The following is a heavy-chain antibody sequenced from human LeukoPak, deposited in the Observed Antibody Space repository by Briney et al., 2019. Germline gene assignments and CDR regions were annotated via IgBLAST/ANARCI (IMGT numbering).Heavy chain of an antibody. CDR2: ISSSSSYI. J-gene: IGHJ4*02. V-gene: IGHV3-21*01. D-gene: IGHD1-26*01. CDR1: GFTFSTYD. CDR3: ARGNSGSYYSDY. Sequence: PGGSLRLSCTASGFTFSTYDMNWVRQAPGKGLEWVSSISSSSSYIYYADSVKGRFTISRDNAKNSLYLQMNSLRAEDTAVYYCARGNSGSYYSDYWGQGTLVTVSS.